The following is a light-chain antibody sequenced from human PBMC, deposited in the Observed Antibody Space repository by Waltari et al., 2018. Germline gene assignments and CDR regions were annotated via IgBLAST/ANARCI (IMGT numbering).Light chain of an antibody. Sequence: DIQMTQSPSSLSASVGDRVTITCRASQSISNYLNWYQQTPGKAPKVLIYAASSLQSGVPSRFSGSGSVTDFALTISSLQPEDFATYYCQQSYSTPYTFGQGTKLEIK. CDR2: AAS. V-gene: IGKV1-39*01. J-gene: IGKJ2*01. CDR3: QQSYSTPYT. CDR1: QSISNY.